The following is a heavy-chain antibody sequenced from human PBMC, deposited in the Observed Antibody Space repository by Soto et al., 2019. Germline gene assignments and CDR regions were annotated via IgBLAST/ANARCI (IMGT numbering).Heavy chain of an antibody. D-gene: IGHD3-22*01. CDR1: GLSFSSHG. V-gene: IGHV3-30*03. J-gene: IGHJ4*02. CDR2: ISYDGSNK. CDR3: ARDSYYHSSRGYYVFDY. Sequence: QVQLVESGGGVVQPGRSLRLSCADSGLSFSSHGMHWVRQAPGEGLEWVAAISYDGSNKNYLASVEGRFTISRDNSXNXQDLQMNALRPEDTAVYYCARDSYYHSSRGYYVFDYWGQGTLVTVSS.